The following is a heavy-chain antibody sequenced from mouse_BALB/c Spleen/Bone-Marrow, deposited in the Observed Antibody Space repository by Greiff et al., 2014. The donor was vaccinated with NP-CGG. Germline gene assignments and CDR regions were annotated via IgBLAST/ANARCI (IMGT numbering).Heavy chain of an antibody. J-gene: IGHJ2*01. V-gene: IGHV14-3*02. CDR2: IDPANGNT. Sequence: EVQRVESGAELVKPGASVKLSCTGSGFNIKDTFMHWVKQRPEQGLEWIGRIDPANGNTKYDPKFQGKAPITADTSSNTAYLQLTSLTSEDTAVYYCTRGEDYWGQGTTLAVSS. CDR3: TRGEDY. CDR1: GFNIKDTF.